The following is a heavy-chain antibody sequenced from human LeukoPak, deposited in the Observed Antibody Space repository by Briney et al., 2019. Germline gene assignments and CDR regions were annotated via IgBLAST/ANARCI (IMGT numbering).Heavy chain of an antibody. CDR2: IYYSGST. CDR1: AGSISSYY. Sequence: SETLSLTCTVSAGSISSYYWSWIRQPPGKGLEWIGYIYYSGSTNYNPSLKSRVTISVDTSKNQFSLKLSSVTAADTAVYYCARSSGWYMGGADYWGQGTLVTVSS. V-gene: IGHV4-59*08. D-gene: IGHD6-19*01. CDR3: ARSSGWYMGGADY. J-gene: IGHJ4*02.